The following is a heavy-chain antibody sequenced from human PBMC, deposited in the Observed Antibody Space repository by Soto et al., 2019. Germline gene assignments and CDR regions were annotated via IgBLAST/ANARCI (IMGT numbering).Heavy chain of an antibody. CDR1: GDSINSDGYF. J-gene: IGHJ5*02. D-gene: IGHD2-21*01. CDR3: VRLICASSICYFPAWFDP. CDR2: IYHFGTT. Sequence: QVQLQESGPGLVKPSQTLSLTCTVSGDSINSDGYFWSWIRQHPGKGLEWIGSIYHFGTTYYNPSLSSRLNMSMDTSKNQFSLNLNSVTAADTAVYYCVRLICASSICYFPAWFDPWGRGTLVTVSS. V-gene: IGHV4-31*03.